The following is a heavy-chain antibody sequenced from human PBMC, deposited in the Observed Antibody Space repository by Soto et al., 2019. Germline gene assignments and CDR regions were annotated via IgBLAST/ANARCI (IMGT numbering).Heavy chain of an antibody. CDR1: GSPISSYY. J-gene: IGHJ4*01. D-gene: IGHD3-22*01. V-gene: IGHV4-59*08. Sequence: PSETLSLTCSVSGSPISSYYWGWFRLPPGQGLEWVGYIYYTGTTSYNPSLKGRDTVSLDTSKKQFSLKLRSVTAADTAVYFCARLGGYYQAFDQWGQGALVTVS. CDR2: IYYTGTT. CDR3: ARLGGYYQAFDQ.